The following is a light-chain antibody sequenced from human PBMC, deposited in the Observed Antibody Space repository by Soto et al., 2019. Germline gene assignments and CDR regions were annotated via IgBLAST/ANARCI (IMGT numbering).Light chain of an antibody. J-gene: IGKJ1*01. Sequence: EMVITQSPFTVSLSPGERATLSCRASQSVSSKLVWYQQKPGQAPRLLIYGASTRATGIPARFSGSGSGTEFTLTISSLQPEDVATYYCQKYNSAPPWTFGQGTKVDI. CDR3: QKYNSAPPWT. CDR2: GAS. V-gene: IGKV3-15*01. CDR1: QSVSSK.